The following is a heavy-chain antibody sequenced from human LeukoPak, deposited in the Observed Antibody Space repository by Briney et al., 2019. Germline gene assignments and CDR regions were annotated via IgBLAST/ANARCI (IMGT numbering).Heavy chain of an antibody. J-gene: IGHJ6*02. CDR2: INHSGST. D-gene: IGHD6-13*01. V-gene: IGHV4-34*01. CDR1: GGSFGGYY. Sequence: SETLSLTCAVYGGSFGGYYWSWIRQPPGKGLEWIGEINHSGSTNYNPSLKSRVTISVDTSKNQFSLKLSSVTAADTAVYYCARGRRGGSSSWYYYYYGMDVWGQGTTVTVSS. CDR3: ARGRRGGSSSWYYYYYGMDV.